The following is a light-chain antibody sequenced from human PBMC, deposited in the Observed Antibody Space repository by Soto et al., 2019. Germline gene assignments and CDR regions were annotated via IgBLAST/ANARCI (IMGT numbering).Light chain of an antibody. CDR3: LLYYGGSWV. V-gene: IGLV7-43*01. CDR1: TGAVTTGYY. J-gene: IGLJ3*02. CDR2: NTN. Sequence: VVTQEPSLTVSPGGTVTLTCASSTGAVTTGYYPSWFQHKPGHAPRALIYNTNDKHSWTPARLSGSLLGDKAALTLSGVQPEDEAEYYCLLYYGGSWVFGGGTQLTVL.